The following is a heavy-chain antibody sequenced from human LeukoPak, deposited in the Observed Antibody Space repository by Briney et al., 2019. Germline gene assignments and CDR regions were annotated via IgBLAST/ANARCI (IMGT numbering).Heavy chain of an antibody. V-gene: IGHV3-23*01. J-gene: IGHJ4*02. CDR2: ISGSGGST. D-gene: IGHD2-2*01. Sequence: PGGSLRLSCAASGFTFSSYAMSWVRQALGKGLEWVSAISGSGGSTYYADSVKGRFTISRDNSKNTLYLQMNSLRAEDTAVYYCAKVEADCSSTSCHYSYWGQGTLVTVSS. CDR1: GFTFSSYA. CDR3: AKVEADCSSTSCHYSY.